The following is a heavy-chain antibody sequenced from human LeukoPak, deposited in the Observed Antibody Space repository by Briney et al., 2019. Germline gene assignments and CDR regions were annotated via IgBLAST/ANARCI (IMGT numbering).Heavy chain of an antibody. J-gene: IGHJ4*02. CDR1: GFTFSRYA. CDR3: ARKGYSGSSYDY. V-gene: IGHV3-30*01. Sequence: GGSLRLSCAASGFTFSRYAMHWVRQAPGKGLEWVAVISYDGSNKYYADSVNGRFTISRDNSKNTLYLQMNSLRAEDTAVYYCARKGYSGSSYDYWGQGTLVTVSS. D-gene: IGHD1-26*01. CDR2: ISYDGSNK.